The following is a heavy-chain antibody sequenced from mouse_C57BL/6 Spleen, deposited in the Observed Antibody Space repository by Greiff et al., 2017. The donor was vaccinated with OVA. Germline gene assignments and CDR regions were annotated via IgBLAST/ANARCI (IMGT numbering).Heavy chain of an antibody. CDR1: GYAFTNYL. D-gene: IGHD1-1*01. V-gene: IGHV1-54*01. CDR3: ARRGYYGSSHFDY. CDR2: INPGSGGT. Sequence: QVQLQQSGAELVRPGTSVKVSCKASGYAFTNYLIEWVKQRPGQGLEWIGVINPGSGGTNYNEKFKGKATLTADKSSSTAYMQLSSLTSEDSAVYFCARRGYYGSSHFDYWGQGTTLTVSS. J-gene: IGHJ2*01.